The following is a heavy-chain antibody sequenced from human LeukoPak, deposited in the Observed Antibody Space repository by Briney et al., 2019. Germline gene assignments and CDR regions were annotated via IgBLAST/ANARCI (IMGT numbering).Heavy chain of an antibody. V-gene: IGHV3-11*05. CDR2: ISSSSSYT. D-gene: IGHD5-24*01. Sequence: GGSLRLSCAASGFTISDYYMSWIRQAPGKGLEWVSYISSSSSYTNYADSVKGRFTISRDNAKNSLYLQMNSLRAEDTAVYYCARDLREMATITFDYWGQGTLVTVSS. J-gene: IGHJ4*02. CDR3: ARDLREMATITFDY. CDR1: GFTISDYY.